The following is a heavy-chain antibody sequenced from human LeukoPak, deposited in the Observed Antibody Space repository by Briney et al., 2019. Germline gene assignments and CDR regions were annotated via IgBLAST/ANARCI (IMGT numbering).Heavy chain of an antibody. CDR3: ARDWKVLLWFGEFQKDYYGMDV. J-gene: IGHJ6*02. Sequence: SVKVSCKASGGTFSSYAISWVRQAPGQGLEWMGGIIPIFGTANYAQKFQGRVTITADESTSTAYMELSSLRSEDTAVYYCARDWKVLLWFGEFQKDYYGMDVWGQGTTATVSS. CDR2: IIPIFGTA. V-gene: IGHV1-69*13. CDR1: GGTFSSYA. D-gene: IGHD3-10*01.